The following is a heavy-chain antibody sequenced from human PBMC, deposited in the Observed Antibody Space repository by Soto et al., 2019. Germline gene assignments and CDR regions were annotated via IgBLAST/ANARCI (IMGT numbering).Heavy chain of an antibody. CDR1: GGSFSGYY. CDR2: INHSGST. D-gene: IGHD3-16*02. J-gene: IGHJ3*02. V-gene: IGHV4-34*01. Sequence: SETLSLTCAVYGGSFSGYYWSWIRQPPGKGLEWIGEINHSGSTNYNPSLKSRVTISVDTSKNQFSLKLSSVTAADTAVYYCARGILRGGYRDTDAFDIWGQGTMVTVSS. CDR3: ARGILRGGYRDTDAFDI.